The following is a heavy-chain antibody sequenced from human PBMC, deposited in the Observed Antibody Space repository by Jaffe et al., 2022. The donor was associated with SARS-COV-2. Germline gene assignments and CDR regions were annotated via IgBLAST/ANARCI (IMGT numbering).Heavy chain of an antibody. Sequence: EVQLVQSGAEVKKPGESLKISCKGSGYSFTSYWIGWVRQMPGKGLEWMGIIYPGDSDTRYSPSFQGQVTISADKSISTAYLQWSSLKASDTAMYYCARPVGYCSGGSCYNWFDPWGQGTLVTVSS. D-gene: IGHD2-15*01. CDR2: IYPGDSDT. CDR3: ARPVGYCSGGSCYNWFDP. CDR1: GYSFTSYW. V-gene: IGHV5-51*01. J-gene: IGHJ5*02.